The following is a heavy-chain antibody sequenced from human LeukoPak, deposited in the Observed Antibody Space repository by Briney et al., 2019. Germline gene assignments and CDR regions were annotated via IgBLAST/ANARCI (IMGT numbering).Heavy chain of an antibody. CDR1: GSIFTSYW. J-gene: IGHJ3*02. V-gene: IGHV5-51*01. D-gene: IGHD3-22*01. Sequence: KRGASLKISCECSGSIFTSYWIGWVRQLPGKGLEWMGIIYPGDSDTRYSPSFQGQVTITADKSISTAYLQWSSLKASDTAMYYCARRDYYDSSGGPYYAFDIWGQGTMVTVSS. CDR3: ARRDYYDSSGGPYYAFDI. CDR2: IYPGDSDT.